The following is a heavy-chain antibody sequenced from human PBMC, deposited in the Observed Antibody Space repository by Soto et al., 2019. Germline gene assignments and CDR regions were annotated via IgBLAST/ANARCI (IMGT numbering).Heavy chain of an antibody. CDR2: MSPNSGAT. J-gene: IGHJ6*02. CDR1: GYTFTSYD. V-gene: IGHV1-8*01. Sequence: QVQLVQSGAEVTKPGASVKVSCKASGYTFTSYDINWVRQATGQGLEWMGWMSPNSGATGYAQKFQGRVTMTRDTSISTADMELSNLRSEDTAIYYCARGVDAGVDVWGQGTTVTVSS. D-gene: IGHD1-1*01. CDR3: ARGVDAGVDV.